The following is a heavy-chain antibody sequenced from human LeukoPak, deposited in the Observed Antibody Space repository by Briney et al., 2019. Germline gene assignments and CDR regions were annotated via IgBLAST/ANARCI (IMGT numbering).Heavy chain of an antibody. CDR1: GFTFSSYS. CDR2: IWYDGSNK. J-gene: IGHJ3*02. CDR3: ARDPASSGDAFDI. D-gene: IGHD3-22*01. Sequence: PGGSLRLSCAASGFTFSSYSMHWVRQAPGKGLEWVAVIWYDGSNKYYADSVKGRFTISRDNSKNTLYLQMNSLRAEDTAVYYCARDPASSGDAFDIWGQGTMVTVSS. V-gene: IGHV3-33*01.